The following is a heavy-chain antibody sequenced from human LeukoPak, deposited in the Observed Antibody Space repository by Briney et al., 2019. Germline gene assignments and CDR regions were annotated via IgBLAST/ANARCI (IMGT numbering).Heavy chain of an antibody. CDR1: GFIFSSYA. J-gene: IGHJ3*02. V-gene: IGHV3-23*01. Sequence: GGSLSLSCVASGFIFSSYAMSWVRQSPGKGLKWVSSISDSGDRTYYPDSVKGRFTISRDNAKNSLYLQMNSLRAEDTALYYCAKGEIVGIVGGGDAFDIWGQGTMVTVSS. CDR2: ISDSGDRT. CDR3: AKGEIVGIVGGGDAFDI. D-gene: IGHD3-22*01.